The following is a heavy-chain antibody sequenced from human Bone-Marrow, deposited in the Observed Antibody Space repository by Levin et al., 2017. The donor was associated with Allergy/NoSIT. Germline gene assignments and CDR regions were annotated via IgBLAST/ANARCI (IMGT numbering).Heavy chain of an antibody. CDR1: GFTFSSYA. CDR2: ISGSGGST. J-gene: IGHJ4*02. CDR3: ASGRGGYSYGHDFDY. D-gene: IGHD5-18*01. Sequence: HPGGSLRLSCAASGFTFSSYAMSWVRQAPGKGLEWVSAISGSGGSTYYADSVKGRFTISRDNSKNTLYLQMNSLRAEDTAVYYCASGRGGYSYGHDFDYWGQGTLVTVSS. V-gene: IGHV3-23*01.